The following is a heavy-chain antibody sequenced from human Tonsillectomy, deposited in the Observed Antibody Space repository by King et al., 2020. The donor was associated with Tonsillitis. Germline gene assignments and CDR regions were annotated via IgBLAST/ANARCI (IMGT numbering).Heavy chain of an antibody. CDR1: GYSFNNNW. Sequence: VQLVESGAEVKKPGESLKISCKGSGYSFNNNWLGWVRQMPGKGLELIGLIFPSDSDIRYSPAFQGQVTISADTSIDTAYLEWSTVKASDTATYYCARHPYGGYVHVWGQGTQVIVSS. CDR3: ARHPYGGYVHV. CDR2: IFPSDSDI. D-gene: IGHD5-12*01. V-gene: IGHV5-51*01. J-gene: IGHJ1*01.